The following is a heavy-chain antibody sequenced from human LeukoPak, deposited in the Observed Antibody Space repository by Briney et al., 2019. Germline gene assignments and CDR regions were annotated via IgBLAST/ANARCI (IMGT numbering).Heavy chain of an antibody. CDR1: GDSISSSY. Sequence: SETPSLTCTVSGDSISSSYWSWIRQAPGKGLEWIGYIYYNGINSYNPSLKSRVTISLDTSKSQFSLKMTSVTAADTAVYYCARVPTFGSSWNYYFYGMDVWGQGTAVTVSS. CDR2: IYYNGIN. J-gene: IGHJ6*01. V-gene: IGHV4-59*01. CDR3: ARVPTFGSSWNYYFYGMDV. D-gene: IGHD1-26*01.